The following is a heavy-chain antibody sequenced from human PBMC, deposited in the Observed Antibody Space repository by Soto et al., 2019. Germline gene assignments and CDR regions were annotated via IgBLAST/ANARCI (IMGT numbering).Heavy chain of an antibody. CDR2: ISGSGGST. D-gene: IGHD2-21*02. V-gene: IGHV3-23*01. CDR1: GFTFSSYA. J-gene: IGHJ4*02. CDR3: AKGGHIVVVTAPFDY. Sequence: EVQLLESGGGLGQPGGSLRLSCAASGFTFSSYAMSWVRQAPGKGLEWVSAISGSGGSTYYADSVKGRFTISRDNSKNTLYLQMNTLRAEDTAVYYCAKGGHIVVVTAPFDYWGQGTLVTVSS.